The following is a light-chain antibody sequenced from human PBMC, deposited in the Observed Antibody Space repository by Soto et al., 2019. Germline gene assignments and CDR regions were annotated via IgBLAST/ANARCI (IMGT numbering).Light chain of an antibody. CDR2: GAS. V-gene: IGKV3-20*01. CDR1: QSVSTNS. CDR3: QQYGSSVLT. Sequence: EIVLTQSPDTLSLSPGERATLSCRASQSVSTNSLAWYQQRPGQAPRPLIYGASSRATGTPDRFSGSGSGTDFTLIISRLEPEDCAVYYCQQYGSSVLTFGGGTKVEIK. J-gene: IGKJ4*01.